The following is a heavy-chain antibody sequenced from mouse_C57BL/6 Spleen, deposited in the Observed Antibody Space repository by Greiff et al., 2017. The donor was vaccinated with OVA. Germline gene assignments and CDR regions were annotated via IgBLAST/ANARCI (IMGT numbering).Heavy chain of an antibody. CDR2: IYPGSGNT. CDR1: GYSFTSYY. CDR3: AREDYGYDGYAMDY. V-gene: IGHV1-66*01. D-gene: IGHD2-2*01. Sequence: QVQLQQSGPELVKPGASVKISCKASGYSFTSYYIHWVKQRPGQGLEWIGWIYPGSGNTKYNEKFKGKATLTADTSSSTAYMQLSSLTSEDSAVYYCAREDYGYDGYAMDYWGQGTSVTVSS. J-gene: IGHJ4*01.